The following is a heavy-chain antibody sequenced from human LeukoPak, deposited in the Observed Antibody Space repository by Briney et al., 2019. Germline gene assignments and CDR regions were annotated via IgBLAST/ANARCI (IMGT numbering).Heavy chain of an antibody. CDR1: GYTFTGYY. Sequence: ASVTVSCTASGYTFTGYYMHWVRQAQGQGLEWMGWINTNSGGTNYAQKFQGRVTMTRDTSISTAYMELSRLRSDDTAVYYCARDLGHSSSWYVNWFDPWGQGTLVTVSS. J-gene: IGHJ5*02. V-gene: IGHV1-2*02. D-gene: IGHD6-13*01. CDR3: ARDLGHSSSWYVNWFDP. CDR2: INTNSGGT.